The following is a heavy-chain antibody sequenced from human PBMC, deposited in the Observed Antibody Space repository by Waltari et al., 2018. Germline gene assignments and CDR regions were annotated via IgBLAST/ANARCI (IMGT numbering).Heavy chain of an antibody. Sequence: QVQLVQSGAEVKKPGSSVKVSCKASGGNFNTYTMNWVRQVPGQGLEWVGRIVPMINITNYVRRFQGRLTITADTSTHTGYMELSSLRSEDTAMYYCASGLFNKIEAWGQGTLVTVSS. CDR1: GGNFNTYT. D-gene: IGHD3-22*01. CDR2: IVPMINIT. J-gene: IGHJ1*01. V-gene: IGHV1-69*02. CDR3: ASGLFNKIEA.